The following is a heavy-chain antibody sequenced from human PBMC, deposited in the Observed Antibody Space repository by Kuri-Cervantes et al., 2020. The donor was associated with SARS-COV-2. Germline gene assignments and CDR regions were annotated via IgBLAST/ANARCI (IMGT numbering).Heavy chain of an antibody. CDR3: AREGYYDSSGNYAATGMDV. V-gene: IGHV3-73*01. J-gene: IGHJ6*03. CDR1: GFLFSASA. D-gene: IGHD3-22*01. CDR2: VRGKANNYAT. Sequence: GESLKISCEVSGFLFSASAIHWVRQASGKGLEWVGRVRGKANNYATAYAASVKGRFTISRDDSKNTAYLQMNSLRTEDTAVYYCAREGYYDSSGNYAATGMDVWGKGTTVTVSS.